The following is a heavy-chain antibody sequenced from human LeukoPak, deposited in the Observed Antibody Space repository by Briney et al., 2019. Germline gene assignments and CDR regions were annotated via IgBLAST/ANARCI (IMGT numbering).Heavy chain of an antibody. Sequence: SETLSLTCAVYGGSFSGYYWSWIRQPPGKGLEWIGEINHSVSTNYNPSLKSRATISVDTSKIQFSLKLSTVTAADTAVYYCARVFRITMTTPDYWGQGTLVTVSS. V-gene: IGHV4-34*01. CDR2: INHSVST. D-gene: IGHD3-22*01. CDR3: ARVFRITMTTPDY. J-gene: IGHJ4*02. CDR1: GGSFSGYY.